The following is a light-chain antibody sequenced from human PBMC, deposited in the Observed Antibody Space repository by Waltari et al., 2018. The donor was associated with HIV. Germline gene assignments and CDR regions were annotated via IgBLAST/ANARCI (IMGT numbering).Light chain of an antibody. J-gene: IGLJ6*01. CDR1: SSDVGGYEY. CDR2: EVN. Sequence: QSALTQPPSASGSLGQSVTISCTGTSSDVGGYEYVSWYQHHPDKAPKLIIYEVNKRPSGVPDRCSGSKSDNTASLTVAGLQDDDEAQYYCASYGDTNRVLFGGGTRVTVL. V-gene: IGLV2-8*01. CDR3: ASYGDTNRVL.